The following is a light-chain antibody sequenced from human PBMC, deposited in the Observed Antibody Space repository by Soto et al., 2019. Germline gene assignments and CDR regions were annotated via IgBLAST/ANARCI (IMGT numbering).Light chain of an antibody. J-gene: IGKJ3*01. V-gene: IGKV4-1*01. Sequence: DIVLTQSSDSLAVALGENATINCTSSQRVFYDPDNKNNLAWHHQKPGVPPNLLMYWASTVQSGVADRFSGSGSATDFTPTIGSLQAEGVAVYYCQQYYSTPITFGPGPKVDIK. CDR2: WAS. CDR1: QRVFYDPDNKNN. CDR3: QQYYSTPIT.